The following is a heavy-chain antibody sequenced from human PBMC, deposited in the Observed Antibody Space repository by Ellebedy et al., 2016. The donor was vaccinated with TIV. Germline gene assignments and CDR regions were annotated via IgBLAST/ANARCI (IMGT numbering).Heavy chain of an antibody. CDR1: GFTFSSYA. J-gene: IGHJ3*02. CDR2: ISGSGGST. D-gene: IGHD6-19*01. CDR3: ARDPYSSGWSLGDFDI. Sequence: GGSLRLXCAASGFTFSSYAMSWVRQAPGKGLEWVSAISGSGGSTYYADSVKGRFTISRDNSKNTLYLQMNSLRAEDTAVYYCARDPYSSGWSLGDFDIWGQGTMVTVS. V-gene: IGHV3-23*01.